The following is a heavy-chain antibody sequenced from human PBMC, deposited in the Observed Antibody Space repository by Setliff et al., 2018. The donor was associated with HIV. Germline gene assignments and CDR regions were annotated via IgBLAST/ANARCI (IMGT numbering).Heavy chain of an antibody. CDR2: IYHTGIT. J-gene: IGHJ4*02. D-gene: IGHD1-1*01. V-gene: IGHV4-59*02. CDR3: ARGSWKDGAQGYFFDH. CDR1: GGSVTSYY. Sequence: ASETLSLTCTVSGGSVTSYYWSWIRQSPEKGQEWIGYIYHTGITSYNPSLKSRLSTSIDTSKNQLSLSLRSVTAADTAVYYCARGSWKDGAQGYFFDHWGQGTLVTVSS.